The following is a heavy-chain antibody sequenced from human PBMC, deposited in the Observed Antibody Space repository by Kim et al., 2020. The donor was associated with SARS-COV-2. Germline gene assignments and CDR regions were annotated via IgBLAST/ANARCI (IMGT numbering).Heavy chain of an antibody. CDR3: ASYTADTMLDY. J-gene: IGHJ4*02. CDR1: GGSITKSRAY. Sequence: SETLSLTCTVSGGSITKSRAYWGWIRQPPGQGLEWNGSLSFTGWTAYNPSLRSRVIVPADSTKNDFFLKMSTVTAADTAVYYCASYTADTMLDYWGPGILVTVS. V-gene: IGHV4-39*02. D-gene: IGHD5-12*01. CDR2: LSFTGWT.